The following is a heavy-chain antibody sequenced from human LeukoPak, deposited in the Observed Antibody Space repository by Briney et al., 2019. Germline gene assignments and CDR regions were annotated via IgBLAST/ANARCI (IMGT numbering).Heavy chain of an antibody. CDR2: IIPIFGTA. J-gene: IGHJ4*02. CDR3: ALTGGRWLQFDY. Sequence: ASVKVSCKASGGTFSSYAISWVRQAPGQGLEWMGRIIPIFGTANYAQKFQGRVTIPTAESTSTAYMELSSLRSEDTAVYYCALTGGRWLQFDYWGQGPLVTVSS. CDR1: GGTFSSYA. D-gene: IGHD5-24*01. V-gene: IGHV1-69*05.